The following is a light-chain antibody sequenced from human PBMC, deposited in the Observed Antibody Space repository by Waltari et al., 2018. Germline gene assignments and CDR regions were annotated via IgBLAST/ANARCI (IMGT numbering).Light chain of an antibody. J-gene: IGLJ2*01. CDR2: DVS. Sequence: QSALTQPASVSGSPGQPITISCTGTSSDVGGYNYVSWYQQHPGNAPKLTIYDVSNRPSGVSNRFSGSKSGNTASLTISGLQAEDEADYYCSSYTSTDVVFGGGTKLTVL. CDR3: SSYTSTDVV. V-gene: IGLV2-14*01. CDR1: SSDVGGYNY.